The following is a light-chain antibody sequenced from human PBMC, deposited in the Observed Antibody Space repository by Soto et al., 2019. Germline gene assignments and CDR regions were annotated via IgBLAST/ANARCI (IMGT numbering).Light chain of an antibody. CDR2: VAS. CDR1: QSVSSY. V-gene: IGKV3-15*01. Sequence: EMVMTQSPATLSVSPGERVTLSCRASQSVSSYLAWYQQKPGQPPRLLIYVASTRAAVIPARFSGSGYCAEFTITISSLQSEDFEVYYCQQYKDWPPRFGQGTKVEIK. J-gene: IGKJ1*01. CDR3: QQYKDWPPR.